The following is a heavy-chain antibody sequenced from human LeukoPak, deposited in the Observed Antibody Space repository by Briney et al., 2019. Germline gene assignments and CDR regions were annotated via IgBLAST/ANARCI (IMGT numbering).Heavy chain of an antibody. CDR2: IWYDGSNK. D-gene: IGHD6-19*01. J-gene: IGHJ6*02. V-gene: IGHV3-33*01. CDR3: ARVSGWYSYYYYYGMDV. Sequence: GGSLRLSCAASGFTFSSYGMHWVRQAPGKRLEWVAVIWYDGSNKYYADSVKGRFTISRDNSKNTLYLQMNSLRAEDTAVYYCARVSGWYSYYYYYGMDVWGQGTTVTVSS. CDR1: GFTFSSYG.